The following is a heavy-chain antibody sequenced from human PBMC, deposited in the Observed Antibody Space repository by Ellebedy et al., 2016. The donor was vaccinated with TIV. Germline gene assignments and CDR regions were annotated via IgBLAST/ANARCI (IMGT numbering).Heavy chain of an antibody. Sequence: GESLKISCAASGFTFSSYAMSWVRQAPGMGLEWVSGISTSGGSTNYADSVQGRFTISRDNSKNTLYLQMNNLRAEDTAIYFCAKDRLYSGNYHDAFDIWGRGTMVSVS. CDR3: AKDRLYSGNYHDAFDI. J-gene: IGHJ3*02. D-gene: IGHD1-26*01. CDR1: GFTFSSYA. CDR2: ISTSGGST. V-gene: IGHV3-23*01.